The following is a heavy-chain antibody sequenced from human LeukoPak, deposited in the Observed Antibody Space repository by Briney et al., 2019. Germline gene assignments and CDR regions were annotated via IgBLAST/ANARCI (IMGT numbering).Heavy chain of an antibody. CDR1: GYTFTSYD. CDR3: ARGDRGYSGYLDY. CDR2: INPNSGGT. D-gene: IGHD5-12*01. Sequence: GASVKVSCKASGYTFTSYDINWVRQATGQGLEWMGWINPNSGGTDYAQKFQGRVTMTRDTSISTAYMELSRLRSDDTVVYYCARGDRGYSGYLDYWGQGTLVTVSS. J-gene: IGHJ4*02. V-gene: IGHV1-2*02.